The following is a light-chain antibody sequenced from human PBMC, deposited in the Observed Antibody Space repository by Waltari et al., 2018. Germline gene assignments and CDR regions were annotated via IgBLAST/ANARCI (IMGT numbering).Light chain of an antibody. CDR1: QSLLHSNGNTY. CDR3: MQALQTPYT. J-gene: IGKJ2*01. CDR2: LGS. V-gene: IGKV2-28*01. Sequence: DIVMTQSPLSLPVTPGEPASISCRSSQSLLHSNGNTYLDWYLQKPGQYPLLIMYLGSNRASGVPDRFGGSGSGSDFILRISKVEAEDVGVYYCMQALQTPYTFGQGTKLEIK.